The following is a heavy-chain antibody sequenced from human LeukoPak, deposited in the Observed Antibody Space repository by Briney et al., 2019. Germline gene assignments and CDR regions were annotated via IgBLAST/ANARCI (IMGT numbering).Heavy chain of an antibody. J-gene: IGHJ4*02. CDR2: IKQDASDK. Sequence: GGSLRLSCAASGFTFTNYWMSWVRQAPGKGLEWVASIKQDASDKYYVDSVKGRFTISRDNAKNSLFLQMISLRAEDTALYHCVRDPVDYWGQGILVTVSS. CDR1: GFTFTNYW. V-gene: IGHV3-7*01. CDR3: VRDPVDY.